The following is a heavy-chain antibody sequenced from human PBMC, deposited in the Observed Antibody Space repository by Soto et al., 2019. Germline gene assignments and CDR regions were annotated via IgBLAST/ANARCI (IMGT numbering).Heavy chain of an antibody. CDR3: AREYSGYDLAGDNWFDP. CDR1: SGSISSSNW. J-gene: IGHJ5*02. CDR2: IYHSGST. V-gene: IGHV4-4*02. Sequence: SETLSLTCAVSSGSISSSNWWSWVRQPPGKGLEWIGEIYHSGSTNYNPSLKSRVTISVDKSKNQFSLKLSSVTAADTAVYYCAREYSGYDLAGDNWFDPWGQGTLVTVS. D-gene: IGHD5-12*01.